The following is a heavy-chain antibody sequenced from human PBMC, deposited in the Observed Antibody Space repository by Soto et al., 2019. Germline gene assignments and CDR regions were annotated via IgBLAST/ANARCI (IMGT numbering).Heavy chain of an antibody. V-gene: IGHV1-8*01. CDR1: GYTFTSYD. Sequence: ASVKVSCKASGYTFTSYDINWVRQATGQGLEWMGWMNPNSGNTGYAQKFQGRVTMTRNTSISTAYMELSSLRSEDTAVYYCARVDTAMVIRAVYWYFDLWGRGTLVTVSS. J-gene: IGHJ2*01. CDR3: ARVDTAMVIRAVYWYFDL. D-gene: IGHD5-18*01. CDR2: MNPNSGNT.